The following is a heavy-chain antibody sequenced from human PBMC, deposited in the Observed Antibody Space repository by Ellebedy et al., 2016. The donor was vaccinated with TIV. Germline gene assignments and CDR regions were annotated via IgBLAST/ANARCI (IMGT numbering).Heavy chain of an antibody. CDR1: GDYIRTYN. V-gene: IGHV4-59*01. J-gene: IGHJ4*02. D-gene: IGHD4-23*01. Sequence: MPSETLSLTCTVSGDYIRTYNWVWIRQPPGMGLEWIGYLSYSGKTSYSPSLKSRVSISEDTSKSQFSLRLTSVTAADTAVYYCAIVRGGNSGEGNVDYWGQGTLVTVSS. CDR3: AIVRGGNSGEGNVDY. CDR2: LSYSGKT.